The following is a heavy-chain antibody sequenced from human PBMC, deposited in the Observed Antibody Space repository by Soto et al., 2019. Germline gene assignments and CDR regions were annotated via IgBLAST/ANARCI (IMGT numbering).Heavy chain of an antibody. CDR1: GYTFTSYS. D-gene: IGHD3-3*01. CDR2: INAGNGNT. CDR3: ARDMYYDFWSGSYGMDV. V-gene: IGHV1-3*01. Sequence: GASVKIASRASGYTFTSYSMHWVRQAPGQRVEWMGWINAGNGNTQYSQKFQGRVTITRDTSESTAYMDLSSLRSEDTAVYYCARDMYYDFWSGSYGMDVWGQGTTVTAP. J-gene: IGHJ6*02.